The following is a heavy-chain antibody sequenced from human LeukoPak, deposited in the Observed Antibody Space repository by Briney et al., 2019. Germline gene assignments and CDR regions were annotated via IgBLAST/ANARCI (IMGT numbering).Heavy chain of an antibody. CDR3: AKDHSSSWYYFDY. CDR1: GFTFSTYG. Sequence: GGSLRLSCAASGFTFSTYGMHWVRQAPGKGLEWVAFIRYDGSNKYYADSVKGRFTISRDNSKNTLYLQMSSLRAEDTAVYYCAKDHSSSWYYFDYWGQGTLVTVSS. CDR2: IRYDGSNK. J-gene: IGHJ4*02. D-gene: IGHD6-13*01. V-gene: IGHV3-30*02.